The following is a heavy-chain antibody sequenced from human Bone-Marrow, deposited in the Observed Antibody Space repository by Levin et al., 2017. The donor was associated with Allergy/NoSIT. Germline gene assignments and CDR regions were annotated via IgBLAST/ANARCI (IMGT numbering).Heavy chain of an antibody. J-gene: IGHJ4*02. V-gene: IGHV3-9*01. D-gene: IGHD4-17*01. CDR2: ISWNSDKA. CDR3: AKDGESTVTRSYYLHY. Sequence: GGSLRLSCGASGFNFDDYAMHWVRQAPGKGLEWVSGISWNSDKAGYADSVKGRFTISRDNAKNSLYLQMDSLGVEDTALYYCAKDGESTVTRSYYLHYWGQGPLVTVSS. CDR1: GFNFDDYA.